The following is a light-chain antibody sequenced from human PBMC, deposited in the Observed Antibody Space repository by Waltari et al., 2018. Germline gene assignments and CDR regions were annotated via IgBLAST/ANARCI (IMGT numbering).Light chain of an antibody. CDR3: AVWDSGLSAVL. CDR2: YTD. CDR1: SSNIGSNS. Sequence: QSVLTQPPSVSEAARRSVTISCSGSSSNIGSNSVSWYQQLPGTAPKLLIFYTDRRPSGVSDRFSGSKSGASASLAISGLQTEDEADYYCAVWDSGLSAVLFGRGTRLTVL. V-gene: IGLV1-36*01. J-gene: IGLJ2*01.